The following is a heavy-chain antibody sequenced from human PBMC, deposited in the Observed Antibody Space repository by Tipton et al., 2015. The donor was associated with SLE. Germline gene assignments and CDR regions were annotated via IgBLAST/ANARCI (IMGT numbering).Heavy chain of an antibody. J-gene: IGHJ4*02. CDR1: GGSIRDYY. Sequence: TLSLTCSVSGGSIRDYYWSWIRQPPGKGLEWIGTFHDTRGTDYSPSLRSRVTISVDTSKNQFSLEVTSVTAADTAVYYCARDSDSYAFPFWSPGTLVIVSS. CDR2: FHDTRGT. D-gene: IGHD3-3*01. CDR3: ARDSDSYAFPF. V-gene: IGHV4-59*12.